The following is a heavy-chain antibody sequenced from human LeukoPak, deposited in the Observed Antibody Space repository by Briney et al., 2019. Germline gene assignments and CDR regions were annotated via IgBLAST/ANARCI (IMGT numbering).Heavy chain of an antibody. CDR2: ISGSGVST. J-gene: IGHJ4*02. CDR3: AKGPPRDDSSCSYDY. D-gene: IGHD3-22*01. V-gene: IGHV3-23*01. CDR1: GFTFSSYA. Sequence: PGGSLRLSWAASGFTFSSYAMSWVRQAPGKGLEWVSAISGSGVSTYYADSVKGRFTISRDNSKNTLYLHMNSLRAQDTAVYYCAKGPPRDDSSCSYDYWGEGTLVTVSS.